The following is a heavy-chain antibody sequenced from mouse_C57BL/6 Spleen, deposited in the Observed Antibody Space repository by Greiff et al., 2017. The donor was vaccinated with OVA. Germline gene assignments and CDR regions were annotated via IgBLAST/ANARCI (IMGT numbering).Heavy chain of an antibody. V-gene: IGHV3-6*01. J-gene: IGHJ1*03. D-gene: IGHD2-1*01. CDR3: ARGDGNYEGWYFDV. CDR1: GYSITSGYY. Sequence: EVKLVESGPGLVKPSQSLSLTCSVTGYSITSGYYWNWIRQFPGNKLEWMGYISYDGSNNYNPSLKNRISITRDTSKNQFFLKLNSVTTEDTATYYCARGDGNYEGWYFDVWGTGTTVTVSS. CDR2: ISYDGSN.